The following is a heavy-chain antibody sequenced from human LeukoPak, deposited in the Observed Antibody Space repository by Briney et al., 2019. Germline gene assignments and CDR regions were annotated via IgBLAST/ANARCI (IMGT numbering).Heavy chain of an antibody. Sequence: GASVKVSCKASGGTFSSYAISWVRQAPGQGLEWMGGIIPIFGTANYAQKFQGRVTITADESTSTAYMELSSLRSEDTAVYYCAVVIIFRDYYYYYMDVWGKGTTVTISS. CDR3: AVVIIFRDYYYYYMDV. J-gene: IGHJ6*03. D-gene: IGHD3-3*01. CDR1: GGTFSSYA. V-gene: IGHV1-69*13. CDR2: IIPIFGTA.